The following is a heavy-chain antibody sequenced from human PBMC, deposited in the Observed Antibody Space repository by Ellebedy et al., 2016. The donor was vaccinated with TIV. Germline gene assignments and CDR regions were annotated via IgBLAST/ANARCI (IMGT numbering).Heavy chain of an antibody. D-gene: IGHD3-22*01. J-gene: IGHJ4*02. CDR1: GFTFSNYA. CDR2: ISSSSSTI. V-gene: IGHV3-48*02. Sequence: GESLKISCAASGFTFSNYAFYWVRQAPGKGLEWVSYISSSSSTIYYADSVKGRFTISRDNAKNSLYLQMNSLRDEDTAVYYCARDVQELYYDSSGSPDYWGQGTLVTVSS. CDR3: ARDVQELYYDSSGSPDY.